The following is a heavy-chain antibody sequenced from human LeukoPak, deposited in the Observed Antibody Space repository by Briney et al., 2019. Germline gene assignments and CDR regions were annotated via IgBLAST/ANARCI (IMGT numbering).Heavy chain of an antibody. CDR3: ARGALGFRHAVDY. V-gene: IGHV4-31*11. J-gene: IGHJ4*02. CDR2: IYYSGST. CDR1: GGSFSGYY. D-gene: IGHD3-16*02. Sequence: SETLSLTCAVYGGSFSGYYWSWIRQHPGKGLEWIGYIYYSGSTYYNPSLKSRVTISVDTSKNQFSLKLSSVTAADTAVYYCARGALGFRHAVDYWGQGTLVTVSS.